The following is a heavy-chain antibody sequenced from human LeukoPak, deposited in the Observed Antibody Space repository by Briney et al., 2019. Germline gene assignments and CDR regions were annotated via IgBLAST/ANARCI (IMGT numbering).Heavy chain of an antibody. CDR2: INHSGTT. V-gene: IGHV4-34*01. D-gene: IGHD1-26*01. CDR1: GGPFNGYY. J-gene: IGHJ4*02. Sequence: SETLSLTRTIYGGPFNGYYWSWIRQPPGKGLEWIGEINHSGTTNYNPSLESRVTISVDTSKNQFSLKLSSMTAADTAVYYCARGGSYSTSNDYWGQGTLVTVSS. CDR3: ARGGSYSTSNDY.